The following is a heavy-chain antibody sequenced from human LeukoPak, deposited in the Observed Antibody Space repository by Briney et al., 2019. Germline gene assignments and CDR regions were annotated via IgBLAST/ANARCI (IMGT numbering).Heavy chain of an antibody. J-gene: IGHJ3*01. V-gene: IGHV1-18*01. CDR1: GYTFTTYT. CDR3: ARDEGAPIAAANV. Sequence: GASVKVSCKASGYTFTTYTISWVRQAPRQGLEWMGWISPYSGNTNYAQKFQGRVTMTTDTSTSTAYMELRSLRSDDTAVYYCARDEGAPIAAANVWGLGTMVTVSS. CDR2: ISPYSGNT. D-gene: IGHD6-13*01.